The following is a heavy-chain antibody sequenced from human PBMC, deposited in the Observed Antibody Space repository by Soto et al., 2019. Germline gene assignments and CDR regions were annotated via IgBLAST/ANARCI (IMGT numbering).Heavy chain of an antibody. D-gene: IGHD2-2*02. J-gene: IGHJ6*02. Sequence: EVQLVESGGGLVQPGGSLKLSCAASGFIFSGSAIHWVRQASGKGLEWVGRIRSRANNFATSSAASVKGRFTLSRDDSKNTAYLPMNTLKPEDTAVYYCARGQGAAIGDYYYHGMDVWCQGTTVTVSS. CDR2: IRSRANNFAT. CDR3: ARGQGAAIGDYYYHGMDV. CDR1: GFIFSGSA. V-gene: IGHV3-73*02.